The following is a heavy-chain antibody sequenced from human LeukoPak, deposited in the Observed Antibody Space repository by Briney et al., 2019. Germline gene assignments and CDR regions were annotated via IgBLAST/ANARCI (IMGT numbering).Heavy chain of an antibody. CDR3: ARTVIAGSYYFDY. V-gene: IGHV3-48*01. J-gene: IGHJ4*02. CDR2: ITSSSSTI. D-gene: IGHD2/OR15-2a*01. CDR1: GFTFSSYS. Sequence: GGSLRLSCAASGFTFSSYSMNWVRQAPGKGLEWVSYITSSSSTIYYADSVKGRFTISRDNAKNSLYLQMNSLRGEDTAVYYCARTVIAGSYYFDYWGQGTLVTVSS.